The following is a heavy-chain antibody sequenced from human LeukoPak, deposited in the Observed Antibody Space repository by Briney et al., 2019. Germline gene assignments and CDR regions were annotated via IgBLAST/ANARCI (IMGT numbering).Heavy chain of an antibody. CDR1: GFTFIRYD. Sequence: GGSLRLSCAASGFTFIRYDMTWVRQAPGKGLEWVSGIGGGGATTFSADSVKGRFTISRDNSKNTLYLEMDYLGAEDTAVYYCARGRRTATKPFYYYMDVWGKGTTVTVSS. CDR2: IGGGGATT. J-gene: IGHJ6*03. CDR3: ARGRRTATKPFYYYMDV. D-gene: IGHD1-14*01. V-gene: IGHV3-23*01.